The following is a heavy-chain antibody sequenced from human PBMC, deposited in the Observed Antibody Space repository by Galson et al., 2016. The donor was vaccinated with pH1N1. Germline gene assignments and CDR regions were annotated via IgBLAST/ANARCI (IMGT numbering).Heavy chain of an antibody. CDR1: GYSFTSQW. CDR3: ARQYDFGDYRGDAFDI. J-gene: IGHJ3*02. CDR2: VNPGGSTI. D-gene: IGHD4-17*01. V-gene: IGHV5-51*03. Sequence: QSGAEVKKPGESLKISCKASGYSFTSQWIAWVRQVPGEGLEWVGVVNPGGSTIRYSPSFQGQVTISSDKSISTAYLQWISLRASDTATYYCARQYDFGDYRGDAFDIWGQGTMVTVSS.